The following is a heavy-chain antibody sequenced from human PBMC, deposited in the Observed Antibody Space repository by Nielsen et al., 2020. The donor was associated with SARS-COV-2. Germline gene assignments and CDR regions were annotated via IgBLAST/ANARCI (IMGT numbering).Heavy chain of an antibody. V-gene: IGHV1-69*06. CDR3: TRAGRSTAWPFDS. CDR2: IIPVFDTS. CDR1: EDTFSSYS. Sequence: SVKVSCKASEDTFSSYSISWVRQAPGRGLEWMGGIIPVFDTSNYAQNFQGRVTITADKVTNTTYMELRSLRSEDTALYFCTRAGRSTAWPFDSWGQGTLVTVSS. J-gene: IGHJ4*02.